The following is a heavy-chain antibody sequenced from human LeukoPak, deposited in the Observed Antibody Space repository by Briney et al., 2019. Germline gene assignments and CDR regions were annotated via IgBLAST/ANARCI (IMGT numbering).Heavy chain of an antibody. J-gene: IGHJ3*02. CDR1: GGSFSGYY. Sequence: PSETLSLTCAVYGGSFSGYYWSWIRQPPGKGLEWIGSIYYSGSTYYNPSLKSRVTISVDTSKNQFSLKLSSVTAADTAVYYCARDPHDSSGYLGNAFDIWGQGTMVTVSS. CDR3: ARDPHDSSGYLGNAFDI. D-gene: IGHD3-22*01. V-gene: IGHV4-34*01. CDR2: IYYSGST.